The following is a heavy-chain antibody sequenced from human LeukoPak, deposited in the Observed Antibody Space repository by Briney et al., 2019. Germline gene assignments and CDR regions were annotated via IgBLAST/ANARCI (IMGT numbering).Heavy chain of an antibody. D-gene: IGHD5-24*01. CDR3: ARVQRWLQSYFDY. CDR2: IYYSGSTYYGST. CDR1: GFTFSSYA. Sequence: GSLRLSCAASGFTFSSYAMSWVRQPPGKGLEWIGSIYYSGSTYYGSTYYNPSLKSRVTISVDTSKNQFSLKLSSVTAADTAVYYCARVQRWLQSYFDYWGQGTLVTVSS. J-gene: IGHJ4*02. V-gene: IGHV4-39*07.